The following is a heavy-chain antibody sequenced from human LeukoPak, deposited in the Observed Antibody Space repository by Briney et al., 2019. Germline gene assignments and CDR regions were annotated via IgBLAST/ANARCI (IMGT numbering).Heavy chain of an antibody. CDR3: ARDDWEVTATYWYFDL. J-gene: IGHJ2*01. CDR1: GFTFSTYS. V-gene: IGHV3-21*01. Sequence: GGSLRLSCAASGFTFSTYSMNWVRQAPGKGLEWVSSISGTSSYIYYADSVKGRFTISRDNAKNSLSLQMNSLRVEDTAIYYCARDDWEVTATYWYFDLWGRGTLVTVSS. CDR2: ISGTSSYI. D-gene: IGHD2-15*01.